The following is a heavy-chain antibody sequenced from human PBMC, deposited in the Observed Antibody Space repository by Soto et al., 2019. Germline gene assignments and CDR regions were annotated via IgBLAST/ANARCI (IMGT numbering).Heavy chain of an antibody. CDR3: ARAPGHYDFWSGYYYYYGMDV. J-gene: IGHJ6*02. V-gene: IGHV4-39*07. CDR2: INHSGST. Sequence: SETLSLTCTVSGGSISSGDYYWSWIRQPPGKGLEWIGEINHSGSTNYNPSLKSRVTISVDTSKHQFSLKLSSGAAADTAVYYCARAPGHYDFWSGYYYYYGMDVWGQGTTVTVSS. D-gene: IGHD3-3*01. CDR1: GGSISSGDYY.